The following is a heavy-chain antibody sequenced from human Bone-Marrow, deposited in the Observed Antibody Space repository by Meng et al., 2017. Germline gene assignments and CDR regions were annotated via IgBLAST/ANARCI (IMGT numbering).Heavy chain of an antibody. D-gene: IGHD3-9*01. CDR1: GFTFSSYG. V-gene: IGHV3-48*04. CDR3: ARGFFDWLLGGGAFDI. CDR2: ISSSGSTI. J-gene: IGHJ3*02. Sequence: GESLKISCAASGFTFSSYGMHWVRQAPGKGLEWVSYISSSGSTIYYADSVKGRFTISRDNAKNSLYLQMNSLRAEDTAVYYCARGFFDWLLGGGAFDIWGQGTMVTVSS.